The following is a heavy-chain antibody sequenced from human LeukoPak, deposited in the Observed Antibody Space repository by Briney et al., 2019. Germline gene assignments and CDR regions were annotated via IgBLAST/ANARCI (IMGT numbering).Heavy chain of an antibody. J-gene: IGHJ4*02. V-gene: IGHV3-23*01. CDR2: ISGSGSST. CDR1: GFTFSSYT. Sequence: PGGSLRLSCAASGFTFSSYTMNWVRQAPGKGLEWVSTISGSGSSTYYADSVEGRFTISRDNSKDTLYLQMNSLRAEDTAVYYCAKDPSDGYYYFDYWGQGTLVTVSS. D-gene: IGHD5-18*01. CDR3: AKDPSDGYYYFDY.